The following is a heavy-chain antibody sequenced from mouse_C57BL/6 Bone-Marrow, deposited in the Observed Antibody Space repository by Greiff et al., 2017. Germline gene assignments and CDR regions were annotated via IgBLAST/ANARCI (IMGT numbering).Heavy chain of an antibody. CDR2: ISDGGSYT. J-gene: IGHJ4*01. V-gene: IGHV5-4*01. D-gene: IGHD2-5*01. CDR1: GFTFSSYA. Sequence: EVMLVESGGGLVKPGGSLKLSCAASGFTFSSYAMSWVRQTPEKRLEWVATISDGGSYTYYPDNVKGRFTISRDNAKNNLYLQMSHLKSEDTAMYYCARDSNGPDMDYWGQGTSVTVSS. CDR3: ARDSNGPDMDY.